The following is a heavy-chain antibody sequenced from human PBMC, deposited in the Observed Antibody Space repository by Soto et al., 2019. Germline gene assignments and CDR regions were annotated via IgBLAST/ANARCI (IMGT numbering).Heavy chain of an antibody. CDR3: AKRGGVVGGSEHPFFEY. CDR1: GFIFSNYG. Sequence: QVQLVESGGGVVQPGKSLRLSCAASGFIFSNYGMHWARQAPGKGLEWVALISFDGKNRNYADSVKGRFTIYRDNPKNTLYLEMNSLRPEDTGFYYCAKRGGVVGGSEHPFFEYWGQGTLVTVSS. J-gene: IGHJ4*02. D-gene: IGHD2-15*01. V-gene: IGHV3-30*18. CDR2: ISFDGKNR.